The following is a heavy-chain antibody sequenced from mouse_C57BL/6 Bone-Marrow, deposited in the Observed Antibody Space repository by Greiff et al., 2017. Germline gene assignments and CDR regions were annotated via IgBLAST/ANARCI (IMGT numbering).Heavy chain of an antibody. V-gene: IGHV1-64*01. Sequence: QVQLQQPGAELVKPGASVKLSCKASGYTFTNYWMHWVKQRPGQGLEWIGMMHPNGGSPDYNEKFKGEATLSVDKSSRTAYMECSSLTSEDSSVYYVARSYDYDDYTMDYWGQGTSVTVSS. CDR2: MHPNGGSP. D-gene: IGHD2-4*01. J-gene: IGHJ4*01. CDR1: GYTFTNYW. CDR3: ARSYDYDDYTMDY.